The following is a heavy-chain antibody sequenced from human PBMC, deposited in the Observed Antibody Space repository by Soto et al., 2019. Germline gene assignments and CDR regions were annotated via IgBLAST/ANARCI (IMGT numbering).Heavy chain of an antibody. D-gene: IGHD3-16*01. J-gene: IGHJ3*02. CDR2: ISGSGGST. CDR1: GFTFSSYA. V-gene: IGHV3-23*01. Sequence: GGSLRLSCAASGFTFSSYAMSWVRQAPGKGLEWVSAISGSGGSTYYADSVKGRFTISRDNSKNTLYLQMSSLRAEDTAVYYCATVILHLGEFDAFDIWGQGTMVTVSS. CDR3: ATVILHLGEFDAFDI.